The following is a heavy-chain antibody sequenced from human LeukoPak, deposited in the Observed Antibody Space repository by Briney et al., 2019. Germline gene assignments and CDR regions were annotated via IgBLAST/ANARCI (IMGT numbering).Heavy chain of an antibody. D-gene: IGHD2/OR15-2a*01. CDR1: GGSISSSGYY. Sequence: SETLSLTCTVSGGSISSSGYYWGWIRQPPGKGLEWIGSVDYTGITSHSPSLKSRVTISVDTSKNQFSLKVSSVSAADTGVYYLVSQPIRFFYYHMDVWGRGTTVTGSS. J-gene: IGHJ6*02. V-gene: IGHV4-39*01. CDR3: VSQPIRFFYYHMDV. CDR2: VDYTGIT.